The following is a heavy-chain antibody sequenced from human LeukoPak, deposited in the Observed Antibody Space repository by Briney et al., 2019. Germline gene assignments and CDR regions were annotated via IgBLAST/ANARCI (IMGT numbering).Heavy chain of an antibody. CDR1: GFTFSSYE. CDR2: ISSSGSTI. Sequence: GGSLRLSYAASGFTFSSYEMKWVRQAPGKGLEWVSYISSSGSTIYYADSVKGRFTISRDNAKNSLYLQMNSLRAEDTAVYYCARDTLGPYYYGSGSYPWGQGTLVTVSS. J-gene: IGHJ4*02. CDR3: ARDTLGPYYYGSGSYP. V-gene: IGHV3-48*03. D-gene: IGHD3-10*01.